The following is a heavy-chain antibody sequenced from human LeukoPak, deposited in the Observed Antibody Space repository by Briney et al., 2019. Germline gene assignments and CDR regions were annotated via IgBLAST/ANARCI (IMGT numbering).Heavy chain of an antibody. J-gene: IGHJ4*02. V-gene: IGHV1-69*13. Sequence: SVKVSCKASGGTFSSYAISWVRQAPGQGLEWMGGIIPIFGPANYAQKFQGRVTITADESTSTAYMELSSLRSEDTAVYYYAREGGMQQLVYFDHWGQGTLVTVSS. D-gene: IGHD6-13*01. CDR3: AREGGMQQLVYFDH. CDR2: IIPIFGPA. CDR1: GGTFSSYA.